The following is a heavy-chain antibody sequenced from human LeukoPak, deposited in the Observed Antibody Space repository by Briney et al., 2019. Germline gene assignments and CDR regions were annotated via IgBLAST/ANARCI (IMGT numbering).Heavy chain of an antibody. CDR1: GYTFSRFA. CDR2: INTNTGNP. CDR3: ASDMYTNSLSSFDY. D-gene: IGHD6-6*01. J-gene: IGHJ4*02. V-gene: IGHV7-4-1*02. Sequence: ASVKVSCKAPGYTFSRFAMNWVRHAPGQGLEWMGWINTNTGNPTYAPGVTGQFVFSVDTSVNTAYLQINSLEAADTAIYYCASDMYTNSLSSFDYWGQGTLVTVSS.